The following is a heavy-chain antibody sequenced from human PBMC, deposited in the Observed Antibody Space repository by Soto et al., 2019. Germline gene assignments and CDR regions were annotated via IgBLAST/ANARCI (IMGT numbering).Heavy chain of an antibody. Sequence: EVQLVESGGGLVQPGRSLRLSCAASGFTFDDYAMHWVRRVPGKGLEWVSSISWNSNIIGYADSVKGRFTISRDNAKYSLYLQMNSLRPEDTDLYYCAKGGPDGFCSGGRCYFDYWGQGTLVTVSS. CDR1: GFTFDDYA. CDR3: AKGGPDGFCSGGRCYFDY. CDR2: ISWNSNII. J-gene: IGHJ4*02. D-gene: IGHD2-15*01. V-gene: IGHV3-9*01.